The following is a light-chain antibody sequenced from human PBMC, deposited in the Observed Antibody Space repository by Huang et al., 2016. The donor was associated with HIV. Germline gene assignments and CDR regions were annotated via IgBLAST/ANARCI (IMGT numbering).Light chain of an antibody. CDR1: QNVSSN. V-gene: IGKV3-15*01. CDR2: GAS. CDR3: QHYNNWPPLT. J-gene: IGKJ3*01. Sequence: EIVMTQSPATLSVSPGERATLSCRASQNVSSNLAWYQPKPGQAPRLLIYGASTRATGIPARFSGRGSGTEFTRTISSLQSEDFAVYYCQHYNNWPPLTFGPGTKVDIK.